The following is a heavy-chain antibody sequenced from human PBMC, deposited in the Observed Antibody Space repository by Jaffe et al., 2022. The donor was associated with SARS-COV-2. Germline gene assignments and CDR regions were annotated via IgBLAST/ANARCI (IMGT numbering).Heavy chain of an antibody. CDR2: INHSGST. Sequence: QVQLQQWGAGLLKPSETLSLTCAVYGGSFSGYYWSWIRQPPGKGLEWIGEINHSGSTNYNPSLKSRVTISVDTSKNQFSLKLSSVTAADTAVYYCARTFCSSSSFRYYYYMDVWGKGTTVTVSS. J-gene: IGHJ6*03. CDR3: ARTFCSSSSFRYYYYMDV. D-gene: IGHD6-13*01. CDR1: GGSFSGYY. V-gene: IGHV4-34*01.